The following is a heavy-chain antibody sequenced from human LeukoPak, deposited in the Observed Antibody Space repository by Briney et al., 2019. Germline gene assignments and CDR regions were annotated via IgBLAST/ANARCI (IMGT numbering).Heavy chain of an antibody. CDR1: GFTFSSYS. CDR3: AREVVAVAGFDY. D-gene: IGHD6-19*01. Sequence: PGGSLRLSCAASGFTFSSYSMNWVRQAPGKGLEWVSSISSSSSYIYYADSVKGRFTISRDNAKNLLYLQMNSLRAEDTAVYYCAREVVAVAGFDYWGQGTLVTVSS. V-gene: IGHV3-21*01. J-gene: IGHJ4*02. CDR2: ISSSSSYI.